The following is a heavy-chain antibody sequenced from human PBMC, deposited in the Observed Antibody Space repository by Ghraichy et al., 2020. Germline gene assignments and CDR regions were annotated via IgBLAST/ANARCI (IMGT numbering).Heavy chain of an antibody. CDR3: AKERDTSGYYSFRGDYYGMDV. J-gene: IGHJ6*02. D-gene: IGHD3-22*01. V-gene: IGHV3-30*18. CDR1: GFTFSRYS. Sequence: LSLTCAASGFTFSRYSMHWVRQAPGKGLEWVAVTSYDGSNKFYGGSVQGRFTISRDNSKNTLYLQMNYLRPEDTAVYYCAKERDTSGYYSFRGDYYGMDVWGQGTTVTVSS. CDR2: TSYDGSNK.